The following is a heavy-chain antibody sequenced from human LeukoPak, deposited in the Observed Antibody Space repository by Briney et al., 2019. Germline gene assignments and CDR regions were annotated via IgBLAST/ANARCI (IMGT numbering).Heavy chain of an antibody. CDR2: INPHSGDT. Sequence: ASVKVSCKASEYTFTGYYLHWVRQAPGQGLEWMGWINPHSGDTDYAQKFQGRVTMTRDTSTSTVYMELSSLRSEDTAVYYCARDPFEYCSGGSCYPLDYWGQGTLVTVSS. CDR3: ARDPFEYCSGGSCYPLDY. CDR1: EYTFTGYY. J-gene: IGHJ4*02. V-gene: IGHV1-2*02. D-gene: IGHD2-15*01.